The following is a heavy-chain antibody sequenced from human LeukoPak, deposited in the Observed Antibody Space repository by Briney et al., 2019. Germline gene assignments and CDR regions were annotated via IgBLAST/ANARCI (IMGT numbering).Heavy chain of an antibody. CDR2: INHNGNVN. CDR1: GFTFSSYW. D-gene: IGHD3-22*01. V-gene: IGHV3-7*03. J-gene: IGHJ4*02. CDR3: AREVPYYYDMDAGIDY. Sequence: GGSLRLSCAASGFTFSSYWMNWARQAPGKGLEWVASINHNGNVNYYVDSVKGRFTISRDNAKNSLYLQMSNLRAEDTAVYYCAREVPYYYDMDAGIDYWGQGTLVTVSS.